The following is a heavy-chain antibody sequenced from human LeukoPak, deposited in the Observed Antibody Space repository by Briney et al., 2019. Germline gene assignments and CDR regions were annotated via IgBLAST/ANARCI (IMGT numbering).Heavy chain of an antibody. Sequence: PGGSLRLSCAASGFTFSSYAMHWVRQAPGKGLEWVAVISCDGSNKYYADSVKGRFTISRDNSKNTLYLQMNSLRAEDTAVYYCARERSIGSYGGDAFDIRGQGTMVTVSS. J-gene: IGHJ3*02. CDR3: ARERSIGSYGGDAFDI. CDR1: GFTFSSYA. CDR2: ISCDGSNK. D-gene: IGHD1-26*01. V-gene: IGHV3-30-3*01.